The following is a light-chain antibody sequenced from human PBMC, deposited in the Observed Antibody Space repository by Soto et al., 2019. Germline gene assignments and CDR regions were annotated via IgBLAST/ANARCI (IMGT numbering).Light chain of an antibody. CDR1: QSISHF. CDR3: HQTDSIPET. V-gene: IGKV1-39*01. Sequence: DIQMTQSPSSLSASVGDTVTITCRASQSISHFLNWYQQKPGKAPKLLIYAASSLQSGVPSRFSGNGSGTDFTLTISSLQPEDFATYYCHQTDSIPETFGQGTKVEIK. CDR2: AAS. J-gene: IGKJ1*01.